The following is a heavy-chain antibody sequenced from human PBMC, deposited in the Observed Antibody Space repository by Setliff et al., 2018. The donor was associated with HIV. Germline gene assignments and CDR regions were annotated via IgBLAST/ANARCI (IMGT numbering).Heavy chain of an antibody. D-gene: IGHD1-20*01. Sequence: GESLKISCKGSGYRFTSYWIGWVRQMPGKGLEWIGIINPGDSDIRYSPSFRGQVTISVDKSINTAYLQWSSLKASDTAMYYCASSITVAGGRSFYYYAMDVWGQGTTVTVSS. V-gene: IGHV5-51*01. CDR2: INPGDSDI. CDR3: ASSITVAGGRSFYYYAMDV. J-gene: IGHJ6*02. CDR1: GYRFTSYW.